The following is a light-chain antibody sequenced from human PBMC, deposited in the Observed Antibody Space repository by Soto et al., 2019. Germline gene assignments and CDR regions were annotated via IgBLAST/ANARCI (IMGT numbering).Light chain of an antibody. J-gene: IGKJ4*01. Sequence: DIVMTQSPDSLAMSLGERATINCKSSQSVLYSSNNKNYLAWYQQKPGQPPKLLIYWASTRESGVPDRFSGSGSGTDFTLTISSLQAEDVAVYYCQQYYSTPFVGGGTKVEI. CDR1: QSVLYSSNNKNY. V-gene: IGKV4-1*01. CDR2: WAS. CDR3: QQYYSTPF.